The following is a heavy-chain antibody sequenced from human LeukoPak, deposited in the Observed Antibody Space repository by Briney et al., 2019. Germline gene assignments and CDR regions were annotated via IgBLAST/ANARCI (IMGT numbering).Heavy chain of an antibody. Sequence: SETLSLTCTVSGASISSYYWSWIRQPPGKGLEWMGYIHYTGGTNYNPSLKSRVTISVDMSKNQFSLKLTSVTAADTAVYYCARERRDGSYGFDYWGQGILLTVSS. J-gene: IGHJ4*02. CDR1: GASISSYY. D-gene: IGHD3-16*01. CDR3: ARERRDGSYGFDY. CDR2: IHYTGGT. V-gene: IGHV4-59*01.